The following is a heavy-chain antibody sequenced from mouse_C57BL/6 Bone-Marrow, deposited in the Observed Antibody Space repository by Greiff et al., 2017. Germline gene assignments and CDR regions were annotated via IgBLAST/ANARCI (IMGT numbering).Heavy chain of an antibody. CDR2: IYPGNSDT. CDR3: TRRDHYYGSYFDY. CDR1: GYTFTSYW. V-gene: IGHV1-5*01. D-gene: IGHD1-1*01. Sequence: DVKLVESGTVLARPGASVKMSCKTSGYTFTSYWMHWVKQRPGQGLEWIGAIYPGNSDTSYNQKFKGKAKLTAVTSASTAYMELSSLTNEDSAVYYCTRRDHYYGSYFDYWGQGTTLTVSS. J-gene: IGHJ2*01.